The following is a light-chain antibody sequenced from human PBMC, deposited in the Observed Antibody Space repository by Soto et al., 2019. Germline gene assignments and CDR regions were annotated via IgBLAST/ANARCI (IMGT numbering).Light chain of an antibody. J-gene: IGLJ2*01. CDR2: SNN. CDR1: SSNIGRYT. V-gene: IGLV1-44*01. CDR3: AVWYDSLNGVL. Sequence: QSVLTQPPSASGAPGQRVTISCSGSSSNIGRYTVNWYQQLPGTAPKLLLYSNNQRPSGVPDGFSGSKSGTSASLAISGLQSEDEADYYCAVWYDSLNGVLFGGGTKLTVL.